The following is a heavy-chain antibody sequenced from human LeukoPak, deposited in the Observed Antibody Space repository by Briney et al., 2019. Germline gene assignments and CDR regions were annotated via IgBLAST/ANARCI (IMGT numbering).Heavy chain of an antibody. CDR3: ATRGTTATNYLEY. J-gene: IGHJ4*02. CDR1: GFTFSSYV. D-gene: IGHD1-1*01. V-gene: IGHV3-23*01. Sequence: PGGSLRLSCAASGFTFSSYVMSWVRQAPGTGLEWVSTITATGGSTYYAESVKGRFTISRDNSKSTLHLQMHSLRVEDTAVYYCATRGTTATNYLEYWGQGTLVTASS. CDR2: ITATGGST.